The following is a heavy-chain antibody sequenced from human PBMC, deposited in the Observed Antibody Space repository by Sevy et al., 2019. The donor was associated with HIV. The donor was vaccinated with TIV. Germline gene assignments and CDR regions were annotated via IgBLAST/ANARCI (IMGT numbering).Heavy chain of an antibody. CDR3: ARWFGEFFWYYNGMDV. CDR2: ITSRRGYI. J-gene: IGHJ6*02. D-gene: IGHD3-10*01. CDR1: GFTFSPYS. V-gene: IGHV3-21*01. Sequence: GGSLRLSCAASGFTFSPYSMIWVRQAPGKGLEWVSSITSRRGYIYYSDSVKGRFTISRDNAKNSMYLQMNSLRAEDTAVYYCARWFGEFFWYYNGMDVWGQGTTVTVSS.